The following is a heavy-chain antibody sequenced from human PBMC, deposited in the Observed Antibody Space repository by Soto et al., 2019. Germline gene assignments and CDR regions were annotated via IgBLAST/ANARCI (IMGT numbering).Heavy chain of an antibody. D-gene: IGHD6-25*01. V-gene: IGHV3-74*03. Sequence: GGSLRLSCAASGFTYSRHWMHWVRQTPGKGPVWLSRINDDGSSTKYADSVKGRFTIARDNPKNTVFLQMSSLRAEDTAVYYCPREVIAASGTIRWFDPCAQGTMVTVAS. CDR3: PREVIAASGTIRWFDP. CDR2: INDDGSST. CDR1: GFTYSRHW. J-gene: IGHJ5*02.